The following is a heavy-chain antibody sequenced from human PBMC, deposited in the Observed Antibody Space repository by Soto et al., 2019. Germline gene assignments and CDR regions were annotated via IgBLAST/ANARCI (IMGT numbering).Heavy chain of an antibody. CDR2: IKSKTDGETT. CDR1: GFTFSNAW. J-gene: IGHJ4*02. D-gene: IGHD2-21*02. CDR3: TLHIVVVTSVHNYFNH. Sequence: EVQLVDSVGGMVKPGGSLTLSCAASGFTFSNAWMSWVRQAPGKGLEWVGRIKSKTDGETTDYAAPVKGRFTISRDDSKNTMYLQMNSLQIEDTAVYYCTLHIVVVTSVHNYFNHWGQGTLVTVSS. V-gene: IGHV3-15*01.